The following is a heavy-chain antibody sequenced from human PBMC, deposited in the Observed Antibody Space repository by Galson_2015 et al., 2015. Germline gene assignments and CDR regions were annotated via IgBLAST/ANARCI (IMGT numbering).Heavy chain of an antibody. V-gene: IGHV3-23*01. D-gene: IGHD2-8*01. CDR2: IGDSGANT. CDR3: AKDRYYDAFDI. CDR1: GFTFSSYA. J-gene: IGHJ3*02. Sequence: SLRLSCAVSGFTFSSYAMGWVRQAPGTGLEGVSSIGDSGANTKYADSVKGRFTISRDNSKNTLYLQMNSLRGDDAAVYYCAKDRYYDAFDIWGQGTMVTVSS.